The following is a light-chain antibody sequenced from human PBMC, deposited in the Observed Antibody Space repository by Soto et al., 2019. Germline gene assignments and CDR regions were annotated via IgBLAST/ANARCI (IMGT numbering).Light chain of an antibody. V-gene: IGKV3-20*01. CDR3: QQYESSSLT. J-gene: IGKJ4*01. CDR1: QSVSSNS. CDR2: DAS. Sequence: EFVLTQSPGTLSLSPGERATLSCRASQSVSSNSLAWYQQKPGQAPRLLINDASIRATGIPDRFSGSGSGTDFTLTINRLGPEDFAVYYCQQYESSSLTFGGGTRVEIK.